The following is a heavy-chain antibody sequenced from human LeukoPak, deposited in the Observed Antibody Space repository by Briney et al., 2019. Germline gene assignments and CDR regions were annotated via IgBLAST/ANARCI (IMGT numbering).Heavy chain of an antibody. J-gene: IGHJ5*02. CDR1: GGSISYYY. CDR3: ARDRLQLQS. CDR2: IYYTGNT. Sequence: PSETLSLTCTVSGGSISYYYWNWIRQPPGKGLEWIGYIYYTGNTNYNPSLKSRVTISVDTSKNQFSLKLSSVTAADTAVYYCARDRLQLQSWGQGALVTVSS. V-gene: IGHV4-59*01. D-gene: IGHD1-1*01.